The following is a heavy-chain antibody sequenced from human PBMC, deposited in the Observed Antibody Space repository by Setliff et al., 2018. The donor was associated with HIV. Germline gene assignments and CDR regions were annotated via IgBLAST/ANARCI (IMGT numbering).Heavy chain of an antibody. J-gene: IGHJ3*02. CDR2: MNPNSGNT. D-gene: IGHD5-18*01. Sequence: GASVKVSCKASGDTFSSYAISWVRQATGQGLEWMGWMNPNSGNTGYAQKFQGRVTMTRNTSISTAYMELSSLRSEDTAVYYCARGTAMVTTDAFEMWGQGTMVTVSS. CDR1: GDTFSSYA. V-gene: IGHV1-8*02. CDR3: ARGTAMVTTDAFEM.